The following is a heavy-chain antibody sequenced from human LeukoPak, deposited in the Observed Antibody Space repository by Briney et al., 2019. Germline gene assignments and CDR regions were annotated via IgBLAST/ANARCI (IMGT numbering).Heavy chain of an antibody. D-gene: IGHD3-10*01. V-gene: IGHV3-49*04. J-gene: IGHJ4*01. Sequence: SVRCLRLSRTASGFTLGDYAMSWVRQAPGKGLEWVGFIRSKAYGGTTEYAASVKGRFTISRDDSKSIAYLQMNSLKTEDTAVYYCTSSVLLWFGGNHWGQGTLVTVSS. CDR3: TSSVLLWFGGNH. CDR1: GFTLGDYA. CDR2: IRSKAYGGTT.